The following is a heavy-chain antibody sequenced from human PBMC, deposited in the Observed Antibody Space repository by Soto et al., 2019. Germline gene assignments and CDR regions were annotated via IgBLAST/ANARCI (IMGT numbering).Heavy chain of an antibody. CDR1: GYTFSSYA. CDR2: INAGYGNT. D-gene: IGHD7-27*01. Sequence: XSGKVSNKASGYTFSSYAMHWVRQAPGQRLEWMGWINAGYGNTKSSQKFQDRVTISRDTSASTAYMELTSLRSEDTAVYYCARDTGDGTFDFWGQGTLVTVSS. V-gene: IGHV1-3*01. CDR3: ARDTGDGTFDF. J-gene: IGHJ4*02.